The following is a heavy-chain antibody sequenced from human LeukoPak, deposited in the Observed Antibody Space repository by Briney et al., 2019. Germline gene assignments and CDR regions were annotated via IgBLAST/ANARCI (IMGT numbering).Heavy chain of an antibody. CDR2: IYYTGST. V-gene: IGHV4-59*01. Sequence: SETLSLTCTVSGGSISSYYWSWIRQPPGKGLEWIGYIYYTGSTKYNPSLKSRVTILVDTAKNQFSLKLSSVTAADTAVYYCARNHVVVTAIRFDPWGQGTLVTVSS. CDR1: GGSISSYY. J-gene: IGHJ5*02. D-gene: IGHD2-21*02. CDR3: ARNHVVVTAIRFDP.